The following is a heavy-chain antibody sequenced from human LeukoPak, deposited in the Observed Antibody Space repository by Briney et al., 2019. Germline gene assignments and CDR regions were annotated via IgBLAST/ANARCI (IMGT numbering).Heavy chain of an antibody. CDR1: GFTFSRSA. Sequence: GGSLRLSCVGSGFTFSRSAMSWVRLAPGKGLEWVSGISGSGGHTYYTDSVKGRFTISRDNSGTTVSLQMNSLTTDDTAVYFCAKEGRLTVAAVVVEDYFDYWGQGTPVIVSA. J-gene: IGHJ4*02. CDR2: ISGSGGHT. D-gene: IGHD3-22*01. V-gene: IGHV3-23*01. CDR3: AKEGRLTVAAVVVEDYFDY.